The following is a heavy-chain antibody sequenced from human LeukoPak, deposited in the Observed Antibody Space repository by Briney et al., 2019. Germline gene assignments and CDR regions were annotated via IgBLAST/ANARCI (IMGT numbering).Heavy chain of an antibody. CDR3: ARDRTDGGLPYYFDY. V-gene: IGHV4-59*01. CDR1: GGSISSYY. J-gene: IGHJ4*02. Sequence: TETLSLTCTVSGGSISSYYWSWIRQPPGKGLEWIGYIYYSGSTNYNPSLKSRVTISVDTSKNQFSLKLSSVTAADTAVYYCARDRTDGGLPYYFDYWGQGTLVTVPS. CDR2: IYYSGST. D-gene: IGHD4-23*01.